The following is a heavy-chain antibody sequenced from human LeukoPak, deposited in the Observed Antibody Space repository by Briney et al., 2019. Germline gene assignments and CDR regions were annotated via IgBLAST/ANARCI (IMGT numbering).Heavy chain of an antibody. Sequence: GGSLRLSCAASGFTFSSYAMSWVRQAPGKGLEWVSAISGSGGSTYYADSVKGRFTISRDNSKNTLYLQMNSLRAEDTAVYYCAKAANEFGKLLFFFYFDYWGQGTLVTVSS. CDR3: AKAANEFGKLLFFFYFDY. CDR2: ISGSGGST. V-gene: IGHV3-23*01. CDR1: GFTFSSYA. D-gene: IGHD3-10*01. J-gene: IGHJ4*02.